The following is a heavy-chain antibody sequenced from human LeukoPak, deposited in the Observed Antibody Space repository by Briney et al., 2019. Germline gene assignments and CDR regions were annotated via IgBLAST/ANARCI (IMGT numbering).Heavy chain of an antibody. V-gene: IGHV3-23*01. Sequence: GGSLRLSCAASEFIFTTFAMGWVCQAPGKGLEWVSGISDHGFNTYYADSVRGRFTISRDNFNNTLYLQLNSLRPEDTAIYYCAKQGVVGNTNDRHYFDSWGQGTLVTVSS. CDR3: AKQGVVGNTNDRHYFDS. CDR1: EFIFTTFA. CDR2: ISDHGFNT. D-gene: IGHD1-26*01. J-gene: IGHJ4*02.